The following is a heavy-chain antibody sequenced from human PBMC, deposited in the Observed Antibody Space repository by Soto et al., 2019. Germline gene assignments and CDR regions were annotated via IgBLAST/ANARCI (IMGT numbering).Heavy chain of an antibody. Sequence: QVQLQESGPGLVKPSQTLSLTCTVSGGSISSGSFYWSWIRQHPGKGLEWIGYIYYSGNTYYNPSLKSRTTISVDTSKNQFSLKLSSVTAADTAVYYCAREGTYYYGSGTDVFDYWGQGTLVTVSS. J-gene: IGHJ4*02. CDR2: IYYSGNT. D-gene: IGHD3-10*01. CDR3: AREGTYYYGSGTDVFDY. V-gene: IGHV4-31*03. CDR1: GGSISSGSFY.